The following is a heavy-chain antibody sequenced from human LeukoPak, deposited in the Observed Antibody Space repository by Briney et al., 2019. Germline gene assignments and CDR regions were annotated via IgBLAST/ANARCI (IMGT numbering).Heavy chain of an antibody. CDR1: GDSISGNY. D-gene: IGHD5-24*01. CDR3: ARLGDGDNLRYFDY. V-gene: IGHV4-59*08. J-gene: IGHJ4*02. Sequence: SETLSLTCTVSGDSISGNYWTWIRQPPGKGLEWIGYIYYSGSTNYNASLKSRVTISVDTSKNQSSLKLSSVTAADTAVYYCARLGDGDNLRYFDYWGQGTLVTVSS. CDR2: IYYSGST.